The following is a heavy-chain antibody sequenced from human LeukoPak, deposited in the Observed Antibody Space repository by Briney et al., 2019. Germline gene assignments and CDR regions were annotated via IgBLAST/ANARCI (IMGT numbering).Heavy chain of an antibody. J-gene: IGHJ2*01. CDR2: ISSDGSIT. CDR1: GFTFSSYW. V-gene: IGHV3-74*01. Sequence: PGGSLRLSCAASGFTFSSYWMHWVRQAPGKGLVWVSRISSDGSITTYADSVRGRFTISRDNAKSTLYLQMNSLRAEDTAVYYCARDKGTEGLLPRGDWYFDLWGRGTLVTVSS. D-gene: IGHD3-3*01. CDR3: ARDKGTEGLLPRGDWYFDL.